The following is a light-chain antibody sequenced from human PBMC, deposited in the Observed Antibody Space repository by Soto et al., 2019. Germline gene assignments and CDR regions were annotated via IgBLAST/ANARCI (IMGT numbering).Light chain of an antibody. Sequence: DIQMTQSPSSLSASVGDRVTITCRASQTIKNYLNWFRQRPGQAPKVLIYTASNLQSGVPSRFSGSGSGTDFTLTISSLRPEDSATYYCEQAYNTPRTFGQGTKVEIK. J-gene: IGKJ1*01. CDR3: EQAYNTPRT. V-gene: IGKV1-39*01. CDR1: QTIKNY. CDR2: TAS.